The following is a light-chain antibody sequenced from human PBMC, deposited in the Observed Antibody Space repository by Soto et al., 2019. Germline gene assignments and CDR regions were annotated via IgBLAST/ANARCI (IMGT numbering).Light chain of an antibody. V-gene: IGLV2-11*01. CDR3: SSYAGNSIYV. Sequence: QSALTQPRSVSGSPGQSVTISCTRTSSYIGPYDHVAWYQQHPGKAPKLIIFAVSKRPSGVPDRFSGPKSGNTASLTISGLQAEDEADYYCSSYAGNSIYVFATGTKLTVL. CDR2: AVS. J-gene: IGLJ1*01. CDR1: SSYIGPYDH.